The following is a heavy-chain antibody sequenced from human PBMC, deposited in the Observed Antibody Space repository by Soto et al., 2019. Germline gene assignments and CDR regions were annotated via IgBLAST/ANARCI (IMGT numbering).Heavy chain of an antibody. D-gene: IGHD5-12*01. CDR1: GGSISSSSYY. CDR2: IYYSGST. CDR3: ARQGGYKSYYYYGMDV. Sequence: QLQLQESGPGLVKPSETLSLTCTVSGGSISSSSYYWGWIRQPPGKGLEWIGSIYYSGSTYYNPSLKSRVTISVDTSKNQFSLKLSSVTAADTAVYYCARQGGYKSYYYYGMDVWGQGTTVTVSS. V-gene: IGHV4-39*01. J-gene: IGHJ6*02.